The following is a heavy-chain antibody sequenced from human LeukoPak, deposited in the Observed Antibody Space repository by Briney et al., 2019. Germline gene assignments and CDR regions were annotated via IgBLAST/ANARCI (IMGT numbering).Heavy chain of an antibody. V-gene: IGHV5-51*01. Sequence: GESLKISCKGSGYSFTSYWIGWVRQMPGKGLEWMGIIYPGDSDTRYSPSFQGQVTISADKSISTAYLQWSSLKASDTAMYYCARHLSPDYGGNWFEPWGQGTLVTVSS. CDR3: ARHLSPDYGGNWFEP. CDR1: GYSFTSYW. D-gene: IGHD4-23*01. J-gene: IGHJ5*02. CDR2: IYPGDSDT.